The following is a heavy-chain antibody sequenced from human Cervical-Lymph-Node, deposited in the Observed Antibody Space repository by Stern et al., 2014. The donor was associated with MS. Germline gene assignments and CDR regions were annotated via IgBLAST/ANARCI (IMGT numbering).Heavy chain of an antibody. Sequence: QVQLQESGPGLVKPSETLSLTCTVSGGSISGYYWSWIRQPPGKGLEWIGDMHYSGRTKYNPSLKSRVTISIDTSKNQFSLKLSSVTAADTAVYFCARVGGTNCYGDCLSFDSWGQGTLVTVSS. CDR3: ARVGGTNCYGDCLSFDS. D-gene: IGHD2-21*02. CDR2: MHYSGRT. CDR1: GGSISGYY. J-gene: IGHJ4*02. V-gene: IGHV4-59*01.